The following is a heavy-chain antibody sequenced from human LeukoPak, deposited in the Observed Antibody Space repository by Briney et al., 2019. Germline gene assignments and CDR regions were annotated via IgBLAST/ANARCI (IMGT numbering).Heavy chain of an antibody. D-gene: IGHD3-10*01. Sequence: PGGSLRLSCAASGFTFSSYGMHWVRQAPCKGLEWVAFIRYDGSNKYYADSVKGRFTISRDNSKNTLYLQMDSLRAEDTAVYYCAKDKGTMIRGLPDLTFDYWGQGTLVTVSS. CDR3: AKDKGTMIRGLPDLTFDY. J-gene: IGHJ4*02. V-gene: IGHV3-30*02. CDR2: IRYDGSNK. CDR1: GFTFSSYG.